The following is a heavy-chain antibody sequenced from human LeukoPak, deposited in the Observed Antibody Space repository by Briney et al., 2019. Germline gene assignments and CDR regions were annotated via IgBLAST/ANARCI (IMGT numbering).Heavy chain of an antibody. J-gene: IGHJ5*02. Sequence: GGSLRLSYAASGFTFSSYSMNWVRQAPGKGLEWVSSISSSSSYIYYADAVKGRFTISRDNAKNTLYLQMNSLRAEDTAVYYCARSGVVAANWFDPWGQGTLVTVSS. CDR3: ARSGVVAANWFDP. V-gene: IGHV3-21*01. D-gene: IGHD2-15*01. CDR1: GFTFSSYS. CDR2: ISSSSSYI.